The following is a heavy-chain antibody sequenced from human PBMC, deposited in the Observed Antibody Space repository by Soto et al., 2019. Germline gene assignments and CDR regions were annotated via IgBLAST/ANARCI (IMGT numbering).Heavy chain of an antibody. CDR1: GFTFSSYG. CDR3: NSDFDY. V-gene: IGHV3-30*03. Sequence: QVQLVESGGGVVQPGRSLRLSCAASGFTFSSYGMHWVRQAPGKGLEWVAVISYDGSNKYYADSVKGRFTISRDNSKNTLYLQMNSLRAEDTAVYYCNSDFDYWGQGTLVTVSS. CDR2: ISYDGSNK. J-gene: IGHJ4*02. D-gene: IGHD1-1*01.